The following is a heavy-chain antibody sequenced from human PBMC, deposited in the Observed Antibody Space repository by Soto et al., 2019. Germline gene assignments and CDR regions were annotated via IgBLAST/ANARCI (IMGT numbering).Heavy chain of an antibody. CDR2: IKQDGSEK. D-gene: IGHD3-10*01. Sequence: EVQLVESGGGLVQPGGSRRLSCAASGLTFGGNWLSWVRQAPGKGLEWVANIKQDGSEKYYVDSVRGRFTISRDNAKNSLYLQMNSLGAEDTAVYYCARDPARGTMDVWGKGTTVTVSS. CDR1: GLTFGGNW. J-gene: IGHJ6*03. V-gene: IGHV3-7*01. CDR3: ARDPARGTMDV.